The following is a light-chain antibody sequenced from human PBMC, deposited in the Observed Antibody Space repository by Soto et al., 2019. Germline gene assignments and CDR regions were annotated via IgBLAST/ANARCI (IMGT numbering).Light chain of an antibody. Sequence: QSALTQPASVSGSPGQSITISCTGTSSDVGGYNYVSWYQQHPGKAPKLMIYDVSNRPSGVSNRCSGSKSGNTASLTISGLQAEDEADYYCISYTSSSTLVVVGGGTKVTVL. V-gene: IGLV2-14*01. CDR3: ISYTSSSTLVV. CDR2: DVS. J-gene: IGLJ2*01. CDR1: SSDVGGYNY.